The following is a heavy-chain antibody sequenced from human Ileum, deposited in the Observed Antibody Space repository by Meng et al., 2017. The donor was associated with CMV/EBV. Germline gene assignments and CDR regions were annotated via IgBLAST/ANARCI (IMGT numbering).Heavy chain of an antibody. CDR1: GFSFRGYG. D-gene: IGHD4-23*01. CDR3: AKAHGNSFDS. J-gene: IGHJ4*02. Sequence: QVQLVARGGGVVQPGGSLRLSCAASGFSFRGYGMHLVRKAPGKGLEWVTFIGYDGSQQYYADSVKGRFTISRDNSKNMLYLQMNSLRADDTAVYYCAKAHGNSFDSWGQGTLVTVSS. V-gene: IGHV3-30*02. CDR2: IGYDGSQQ.